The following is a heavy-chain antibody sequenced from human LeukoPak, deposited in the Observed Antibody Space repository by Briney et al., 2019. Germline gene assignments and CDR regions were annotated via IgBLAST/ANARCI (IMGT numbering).Heavy chain of an antibody. CDR3: AHRSQVLVGATALYFFDY. CDR1: GFSLSTGGVG. Sequence: SGPTLVNPTQTLTLTCTFSGFSLSTGGVGVGWSRQPPGKALEWLALIYLNDDKRYSPSLKSRLTITNDTSKNQVVLTMTNMDPVDTATYYCAHRSQVLVGATALYFFDYWGQGALVTVSS. J-gene: IGHJ4*02. D-gene: IGHD1-26*01. CDR2: IYLNDDK. V-gene: IGHV2-5*01.